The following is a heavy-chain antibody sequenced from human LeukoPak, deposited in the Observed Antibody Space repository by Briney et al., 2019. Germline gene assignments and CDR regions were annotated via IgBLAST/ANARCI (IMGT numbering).Heavy chain of an antibody. CDR1: GYTFTNYD. J-gene: IGHJ1*01. V-gene: IGHV1-8*01. Sequence: GASVKVSCKASGYTFTNYDINWVRQATGQGLEWMGWMNPNSANTGYAQKFRGRVTMTRNTSISTAYMDLSSLRYEDTAVYYCAMYDSSGYRHFHHWGQGTLVTVSS. D-gene: IGHD3-22*01. CDR3: AMYDSSGYRHFHH. CDR2: MNPNSANT.